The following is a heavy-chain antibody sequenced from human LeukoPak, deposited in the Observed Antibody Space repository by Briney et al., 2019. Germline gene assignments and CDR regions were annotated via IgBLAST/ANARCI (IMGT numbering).Heavy chain of an antibody. CDR3: ARGRQRWLQSDAFDI. Sequence: GGSLRLSCAASGFTFSFYVMSWVRQASGKGLEWVAVISNDGSNKYYADSVKGRFTISRDNSKNTFYLQTNSLRPEDTFLYYCARGRQRWLQSDAFDIWGLGTMVTVSS. CDR2: ISNDGSNK. J-gene: IGHJ3*02. V-gene: IGHV3-30-3*01. D-gene: IGHD5-24*01. CDR1: GFTFSFYV.